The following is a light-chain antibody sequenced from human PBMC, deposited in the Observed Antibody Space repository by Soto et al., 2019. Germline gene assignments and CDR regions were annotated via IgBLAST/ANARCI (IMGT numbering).Light chain of an antibody. CDR3: TSWTTSTAMI. CDR1: SSDIGDYNF. CDR2: DVN. J-gene: IGLJ2*01. V-gene: IGLV2-14*03. Sequence: QSALTQPASVSGSPGQSITISCTGTSSDIGDYNFVSCYQQHPGNAPKLMLYDVNIRPSGVSNRFSGSNSGNTASLTISGLQAEDEADYYCTSWTTSTAMIFGGGTKVTVL.